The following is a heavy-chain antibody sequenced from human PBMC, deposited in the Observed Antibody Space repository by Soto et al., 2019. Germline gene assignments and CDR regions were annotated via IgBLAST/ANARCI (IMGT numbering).Heavy chain of an antibody. CDR3: ARITGRHLDY. J-gene: IGHJ4*02. D-gene: IGHD1-20*01. CDR1: SGSISVTDVF. Sequence: PSETLSLTCTVSSGSISVTDVFWGWVRQPPGKGLEWIGNVDYSGTAYFSPSLATRVTFHVDTSKNLFSLTLYSVTAADTAVYYCARITGRHLDYWGQGSLVTVSS. V-gene: IGHV4-39*01. CDR2: VDYSGTA.